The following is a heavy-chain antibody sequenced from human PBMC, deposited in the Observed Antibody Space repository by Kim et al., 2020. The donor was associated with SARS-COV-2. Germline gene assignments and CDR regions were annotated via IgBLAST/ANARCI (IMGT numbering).Heavy chain of an antibody. J-gene: IGHJ4*02. CDR3: AKETSDY. Sequence: SGGSQYYADAGKGRFTISRDKSKNTLYLQMNSLRAEDTAVYYCAKETSDYWGQGTLVTVSS. V-gene: IGHV3-23*01. CDR2: SGGSQ.